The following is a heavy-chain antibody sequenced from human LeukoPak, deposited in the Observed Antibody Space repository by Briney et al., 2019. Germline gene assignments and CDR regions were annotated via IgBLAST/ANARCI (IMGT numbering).Heavy chain of an antibody. CDR3: ARGGLENGYHSNDGFDI. CDR1: GGSISGYY. Sequence: SETLSLTCTVSGGSISGYYWSWIRQPPGKGLEWIGYIYYSGSTKYNPSLKSRVTMSVDTSRNQFSLKLSTVTAADTAVYYCARGGLENGYHSNDGFDIWGQGTMVTVSS. CDR2: IYYSGST. J-gene: IGHJ3*02. D-gene: IGHD3-22*01. V-gene: IGHV4-59*01.